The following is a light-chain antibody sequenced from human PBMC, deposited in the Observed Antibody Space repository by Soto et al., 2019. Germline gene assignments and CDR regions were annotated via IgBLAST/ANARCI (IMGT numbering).Light chain of an antibody. CDR3: QQYDVLPPT. J-gene: IGKJ5*01. CDR1: QGIGTF. CDR2: DAS. V-gene: IGKV1-33*01. Sequence: DIQMTQSPSSLSASIGDRVTITCQASQGIGTFLNWFQQRPGRAPKLMIYDASTLETGVPSRFSGSGSGSDFTFTISGLQPEDIATDYCQQYDVLPPTFGQGTRLEI.